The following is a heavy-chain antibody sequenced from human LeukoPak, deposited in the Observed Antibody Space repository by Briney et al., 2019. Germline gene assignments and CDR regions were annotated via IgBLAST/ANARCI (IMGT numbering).Heavy chain of an antibody. V-gene: IGHV3-53*01. CDR2: IYSGGST. CDR3: ASGSYWYYYYYMDV. D-gene: IGHD1-26*01. Sequence: GGSLRLSCAASGFTFSSYAMSWARQAPGKGLEWVSVIYSGGSTYYADSVKGRFTISRDNSKNTLYLQMNSLRAEDTAVYYCASGSYWYYYYYMDVWGKGTTVTVSS. J-gene: IGHJ6*03. CDR1: GFTFSSYA.